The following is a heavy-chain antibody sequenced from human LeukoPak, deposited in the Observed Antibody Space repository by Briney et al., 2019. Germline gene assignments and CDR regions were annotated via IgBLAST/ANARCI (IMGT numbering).Heavy chain of an antibody. D-gene: IGHD2-21*02. CDR3: ARAAYCGGDCYYYFDY. V-gene: IGHV4-59*01. CDR1: GGSISSYY. J-gene: IGHJ4*02. Sequence: SETLSLTCTVSGGSISSYYWSWIRQPPGKGLEWIGYIYYSGSTYYNPSLKSRVTMSVDTSKNQFSLKLSSVTAADTAVYFCARAAYCGGDCYYYFDYWGQGTLVTVSS. CDR2: IYYSGST.